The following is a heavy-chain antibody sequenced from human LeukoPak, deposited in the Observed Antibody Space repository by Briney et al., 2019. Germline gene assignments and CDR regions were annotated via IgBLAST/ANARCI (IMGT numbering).Heavy chain of an antibody. CDR1: GGSFSGYY. Sequence: PSQTLSLTCAVYGGSFSGYYWSWIRQPPGRGLEWIGEINHSGSTNYNPSLKSRVSISVDTSKNQFSLKLSSVTAADTAVYYCARVDYYDSSGITYWGQGTLVTVSS. J-gene: IGHJ4*02. CDR2: INHSGST. V-gene: IGHV4-34*01. D-gene: IGHD3-22*01. CDR3: ARVDYYDSSGITY.